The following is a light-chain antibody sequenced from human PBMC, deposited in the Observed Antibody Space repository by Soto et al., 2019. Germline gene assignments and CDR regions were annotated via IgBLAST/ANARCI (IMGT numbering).Light chain of an antibody. Sequence: DIQMTQSPSSLSASVGDRVTITCRASQTINAYLNWYQQKPGKAPKLLIYAASSLQSGVPSRFSGSGSGTDFTLTIISLQPEDFATYYCQESYRTPRTFGQGTRLEI. CDR1: QTINAY. J-gene: IGKJ2*01. V-gene: IGKV1-39*01. CDR2: AAS. CDR3: QESYRTPRT.